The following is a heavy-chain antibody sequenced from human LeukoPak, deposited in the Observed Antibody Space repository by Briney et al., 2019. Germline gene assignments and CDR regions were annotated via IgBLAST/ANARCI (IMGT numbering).Heavy chain of an antibody. CDR3: ARRAYYDSSGYSPASGYIAL. CDR2: IYSNGIT. Sequence: SETLSLTCTVSGGSIFSYYWNWIRQPPGKGLEWIGYIYSNGITSYNPSLRSRGTISIATSKNQFSLRLRSVTAADTALYYCARRAYYDSSGYSPASGYIALWERGTLVSVSS. V-gene: IGHV4-4*08. CDR1: GGSIFSYY. J-gene: IGHJ2*01. D-gene: IGHD3-22*01.